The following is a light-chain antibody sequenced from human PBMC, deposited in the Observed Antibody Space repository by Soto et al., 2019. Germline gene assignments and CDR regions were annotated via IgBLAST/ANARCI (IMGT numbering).Light chain of an antibody. CDR1: QTISNW. V-gene: IGKV1-5*03. CDR2: QAS. J-gene: IGKJ3*01. CDR3: QHYNTYSWFT. Sequence: DIQMTQSPSTLSASVGDTVTITCRASQTISNWLAWYQQKPGKAPKLLIYQASTLESGVPSMFSGSGSETEFTLTISSVQPDDFATYYCQHYNTYSWFTFGPGTKVDIK.